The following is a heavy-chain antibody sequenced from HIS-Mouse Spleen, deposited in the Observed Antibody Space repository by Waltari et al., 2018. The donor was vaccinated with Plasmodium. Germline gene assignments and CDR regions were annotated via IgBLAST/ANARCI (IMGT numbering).Heavy chain of an antibody. CDR2: IKQERNEK. CDR1: GFTFSRYW. V-gene: IGHV3-7*01. D-gene: IGHD6-13*01. Sequence: EVQLVESGGGLVQPGGSLRLSCAASGFTFSRYWLSWVRQAPGKGLRWVADIKQERNEKYDGDSVKCRFTISGDNAKNSLYLQMNILRAGDTAVYYCASSWYWYFELWGRGTLVTVSS. J-gene: IGHJ2*01. CDR3: ASSWYWYFEL.